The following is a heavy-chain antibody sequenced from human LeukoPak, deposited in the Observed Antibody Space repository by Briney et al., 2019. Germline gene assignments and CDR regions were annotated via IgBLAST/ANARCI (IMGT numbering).Heavy chain of an antibody. CDR2: IWYDGSNK. CDR1: GFTFSSYG. J-gene: IGHJ3*02. CDR3: ASVYCSGGSCQRGGYYDSSGYNAFDI. D-gene: IGHD2-15*01. V-gene: IGHV3-33*01. Sequence: EPGRSLRLSCAASGFTFSSYGMHWVRQAPGKGLEWVAVIWYDGSNKYYADSVKGRFTISRDNSKSTLYLQMNSLRAEDTAVYYCASVYCSGGSCQRGGYYDSSGYNAFDIWGQGTMVTVSS.